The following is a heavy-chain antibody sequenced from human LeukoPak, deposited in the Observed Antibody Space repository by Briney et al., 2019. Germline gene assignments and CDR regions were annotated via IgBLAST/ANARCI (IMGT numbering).Heavy chain of an antibody. CDR2: ITSSGGAP. V-gene: IGHV3-23*01. J-gene: IGHJ3*01. D-gene: IGHD2/OR15-2a*01. Sequence: GGSLRLSCAASGFTFNNNAMNWLRQAPGKGLEWVSAITSSGGAPFHADSVQGRFTLTRDNSKNTLYLQMNSLRAEDTAIYYCARHLNKAFDLWGQGTLVTVSS. CDR1: GFTFNNNA. CDR3: ARHLNKAFDL.